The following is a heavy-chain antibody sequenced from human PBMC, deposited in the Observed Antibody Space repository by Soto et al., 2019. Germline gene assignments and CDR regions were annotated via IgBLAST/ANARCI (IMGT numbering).Heavy chain of an antibody. CDR3: ARGRGSYYFDY. CDR1: GFTISSNY. J-gene: IGHJ4*02. D-gene: IGHD1-26*01. V-gene: IGHV3-53*02. CDR2: IYSGGST. Sequence: EMQLVETGGGLIQLGGSLRLSCAASGFTISSNYMSWVRQAPGKGLEWVSVIYSGGSTYYADSVKGRFTISRDNSKNTLYLQMNSLRAEDTAVYYCARGRGSYYFDYWGQGTLVTVSS.